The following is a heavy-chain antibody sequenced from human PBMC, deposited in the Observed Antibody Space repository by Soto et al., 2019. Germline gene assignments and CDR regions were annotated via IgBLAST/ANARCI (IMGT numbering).Heavy chain of an antibody. CDR1: GYRFTSYW. V-gene: IGHV5-10-1*01. D-gene: IGHD6-13*01. CDR2: IDPSDSYT. Sequence: GESLKISCKGSGYRFTSYWINWVRQMPGKGLEWMGRIDPSDSYTNYSPSFQGHVTISADKSISTAYLQWSSLKASDTAMYYCARRHSSSSAFDPWGQGTLVTVFS. CDR3: ARRHSSSSAFDP. J-gene: IGHJ5*02.